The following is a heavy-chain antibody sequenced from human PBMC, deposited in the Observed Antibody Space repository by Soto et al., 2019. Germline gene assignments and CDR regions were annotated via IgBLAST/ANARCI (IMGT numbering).Heavy chain of an antibody. J-gene: IGHJ4*02. CDR3: ARVIAVAGNRVFDY. V-gene: IGHV4-59*01. D-gene: IGHD6-19*01. Sequence: ASETLSLTCTVSGGSISSYYWSWIRQPPGKGLEWIGYIYYSGSTNYNPSLKSRVTISVDTSKNQFSLKLSSVTAADTAVYYCARVIAVAGNRVFDYWGQGTLVTVSS. CDR2: IYYSGST. CDR1: GGSISSYY.